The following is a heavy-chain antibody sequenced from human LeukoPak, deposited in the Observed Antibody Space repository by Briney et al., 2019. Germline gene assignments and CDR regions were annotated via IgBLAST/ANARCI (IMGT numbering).Heavy chain of an antibody. CDR3: ARDPGYNNLD. CDR1: GFTFSLYA. J-gene: IGHJ4*02. V-gene: IGHV3-23*01. Sequence: PGDSLRLSCAASGFTFSLYAMTWVRQAPGKGLEWVSGISGSGGSTYYADSVKGRFTISRDNSKNTLYLQMNRLKVEDTAVYYCARDPGYNNLDWGQGTLVTVSS. CDR2: ISGSGGST. D-gene: IGHD5-24*01.